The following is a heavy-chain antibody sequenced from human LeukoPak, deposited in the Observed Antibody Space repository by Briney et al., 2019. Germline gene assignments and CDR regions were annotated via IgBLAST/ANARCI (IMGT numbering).Heavy chain of an antibody. V-gene: IGHV1-69*04. CDR1: GGTCSSYA. J-gene: IGHJ3*02. D-gene: IGHD3-22*01. CDR3: ARPINYYDSSGEGVYAFDI. CDR2: IIPIFGIA. Sequence: SVKVSCKASGGTCSSYAISWVRQAPGQGLEWMGRIIPIFGIANYAQKFQGRVTITADKSTSTAYMELSSLRSEDTAVYYCARPINYYDSSGEGVYAFDIWGQGTMVTVSS.